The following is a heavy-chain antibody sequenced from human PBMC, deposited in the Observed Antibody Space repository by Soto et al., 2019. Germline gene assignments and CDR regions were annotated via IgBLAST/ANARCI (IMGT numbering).Heavy chain of an antibody. V-gene: IGHV3-30-3*01. D-gene: IGHD1-26*01. Sequence: QVQLVESGGGVVQPGRSLRLSCAASGFTFSSYAMHWVRQAPGKGLEWVAVISYDGSNKYYADSVKGRFTIARDNSQNTLYLQMNSLRAEDTAVYYCARATRGQWELPCYYYGMDVWRQGTTVTVSS. CDR1: GFTFSSYA. CDR2: ISYDGSNK. J-gene: IGHJ6*01. CDR3: ARATRGQWELPCYYYGMDV.